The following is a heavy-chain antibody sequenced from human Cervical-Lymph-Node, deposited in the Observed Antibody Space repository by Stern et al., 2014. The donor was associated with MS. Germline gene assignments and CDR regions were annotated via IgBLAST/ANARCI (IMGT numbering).Heavy chain of an antibody. CDR2: IWPGDSDT. J-gene: IGHJ4*02. CDR1: GSSFTTYW. V-gene: IGHV5-51*01. Sequence: EVQLVESGAEVRKPGESLKISCKGSGSSFTTYWIVWVRQMPGKGLEWMGIIWPGDSDTIYSPSFQGQVTISAEKSISTAYLQWNTLKASDTAMYYCAMTRGQWLPPDYWGQGTLVTVSS. D-gene: IGHD3-22*01. CDR3: AMTRGQWLPPDY.